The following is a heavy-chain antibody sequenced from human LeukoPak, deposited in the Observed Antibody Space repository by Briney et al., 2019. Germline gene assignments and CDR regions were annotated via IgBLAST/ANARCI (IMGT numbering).Heavy chain of an antibody. Sequence: SQTLSLTCTVSGDSNSRGSYYWRWIRQHAGKGLEWIGRIYTSGSTNYNPSLKSRVTISVDTSKNQFSLKLSSVTAADTAVYYCARDVAADKFDYWGQGTLVTVSS. J-gene: IGHJ4*02. V-gene: IGHV4-61*02. CDR2: IYTSGST. CDR3: ARDVAADKFDY. D-gene: IGHD6-19*01. CDR1: GDSNSRGSYY.